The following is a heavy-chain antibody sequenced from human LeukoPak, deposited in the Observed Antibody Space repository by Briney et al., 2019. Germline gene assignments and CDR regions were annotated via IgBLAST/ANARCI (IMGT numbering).Heavy chain of an antibody. J-gene: IGHJ4*02. Sequence: PGGSLRLPCAASGFTFSGTAMAWVRQAPGKGLEWVSSISSSSSYIYYADSVKGRFTISRDNAKNSLYLQMNSLRAEDTAVYYCARDRSGSYQPVYWGQGTLVTVSS. CDR3: ARDRSGSYQPVY. CDR2: ISSSSSYI. D-gene: IGHD1-26*01. V-gene: IGHV3-21*01. CDR1: GFTFSGTA.